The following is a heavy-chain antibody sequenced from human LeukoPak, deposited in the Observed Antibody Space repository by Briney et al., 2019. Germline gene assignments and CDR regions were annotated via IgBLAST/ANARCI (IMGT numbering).Heavy chain of an antibody. CDR2: IYYSGST. D-gene: IGHD6-13*01. CDR1: GGSISSYY. J-gene: IGHJ4*02. CDR3: ARGGVTSSWSIYFDY. V-gene: IGHV4-59*01. Sequence: PSETLSLTCTVSGGSISSYYWSWIRQPPGKGLEWIGYIYYSGSTNYNPALKSRVTISVDTSKNQFSLKLSSVTAADTAVYYCARGGVTSSWSIYFDYWGQGTLVTVSS.